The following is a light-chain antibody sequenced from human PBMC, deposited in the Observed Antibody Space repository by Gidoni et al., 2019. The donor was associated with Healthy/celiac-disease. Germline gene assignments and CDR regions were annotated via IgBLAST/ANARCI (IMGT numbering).Light chain of an antibody. CDR2: CKN. CDR3: NSRDSSGNRP. CDR1: SLSSYY. V-gene: IGLV3-19*01. Sequence: SSQLTQDPAVSVALGQTVRITCQGDSLSSYYASWYQQKPGQASVLVIYCKNNRPSGIPDRFSGSSSGNTASLTITGAQAEDEADYYCNSRDSSGNRPFGGGTKLTVL. J-gene: IGLJ2*01.